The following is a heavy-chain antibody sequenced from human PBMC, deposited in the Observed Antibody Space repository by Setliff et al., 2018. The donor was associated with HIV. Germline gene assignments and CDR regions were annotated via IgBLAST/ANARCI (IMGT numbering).Heavy chain of an antibody. V-gene: IGHV4-34*01. J-gene: IGHJ5*02. CDR1: GGSLSGYY. CDR3: ARSRTNWFDP. CDR2: INHSGST. Sequence: SETLSLTCAVYGGSLSGYYWSWIRQPPGKGLEWFGEINHSGSTNYNPSLKSRVTISVDTSKNQFSLKLSSVTAADTAVYYCARSRTNWFDPWGQGTLVTVSS.